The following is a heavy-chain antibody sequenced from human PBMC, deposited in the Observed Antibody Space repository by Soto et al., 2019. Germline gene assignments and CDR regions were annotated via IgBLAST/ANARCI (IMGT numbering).Heavy chain of an antibody. CDR3: ARDGAPSQWFMDV. V-gene: IGHV3-30*04. D-gene: IGHD3-22*01. CDR2: ISYDGRND. CDR1: GFIFSTYA. Sequence: QVQLVESGGGMVQPGRSLRLSCEASGFIFSTYAMYWVRQAPGKGLEWVAVISYDGRNDYSADSVKGRFTISRDNSKSTLYLQMNSLTPAETAVYYCARDGAPSQWFMDVWGQGTTVTVSS. J-gene: IGHJ6*02.